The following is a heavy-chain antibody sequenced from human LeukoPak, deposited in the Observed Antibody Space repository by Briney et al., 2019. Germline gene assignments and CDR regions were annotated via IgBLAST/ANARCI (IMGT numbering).Heavy chain of an antibody. CDR3: ARDPSRYWGSNWFDP. Sequence: SETLSLTCTVSGGSISSHYWSWIRQPPGKGLEWIGYIYYSGRTNYNPSLKSRVTISVDTSKNQFSLKLSSVTAADTAVYYCARDPSRYWGSNWFDPWGQGTLVTVSS. V-gene: IGHV4-59*11. J-gene: IGHJ5*02. CDR2: IYYSGRT. CDR1: GGSISSHY. D-gene: IGHD3-16*01.